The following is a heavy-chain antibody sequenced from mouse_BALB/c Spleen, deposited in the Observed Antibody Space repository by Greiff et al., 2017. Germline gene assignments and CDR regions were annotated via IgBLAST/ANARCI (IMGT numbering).Heavy chain of an antibody. CDR1: GFTFSSFG. CDR3: ARGGGYDDWYFDV. V-gene: IGHV5-17*02. Sequence: EVKVVESGGGLVQPGGSRKLSCAASGFTFSSFGMHWVRQAPEKGLEWVAYISSGSSTIYYADTVKGRFTISRDNPKNTLFLQMTSLRSEDTAMYYCARGGGYDDWYFDVWGAGTTVTVSS. D-gene: IGHD2-2*01. CDR2: ISSGSSTI. J-gene: IGHJ1*01.